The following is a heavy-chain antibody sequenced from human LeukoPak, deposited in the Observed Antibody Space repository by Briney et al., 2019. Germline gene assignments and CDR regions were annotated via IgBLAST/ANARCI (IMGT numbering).Heavy chain of an antibody. J-gene: IGHJ4*02. D-gene: IGHD4-17*01. CDR1: GFTFSSYA. Sequence: GGSLRLSCAASGFTFSSYAIHWVRQAPGKGLEWVAVIPYDGSNKYYADSVKGRFTISRDNSKNTLYLQMNSLRAEDTAVYYCARETGGAIGSTDFDYWGQGTLVTVSS. CDR2: IPYDGSNK. V-gene: IGHV3-30-3*01. CDR3: ARETGGAIGSTDFDY.